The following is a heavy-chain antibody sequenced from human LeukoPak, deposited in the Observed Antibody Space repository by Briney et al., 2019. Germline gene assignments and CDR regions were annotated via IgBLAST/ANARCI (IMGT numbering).Heavy chain of an antibody. CDR3: ARGVSIPTTPKFDY. CDR2: ISSGSSTI. V-gene: IGHV3-48*04. Sequence: GGSLRLSCAASGFSFSTYSMNWVRQAPGKGLEWVSYISSGSSTIYYADSVKGRFTISRDNAKTSLYLQMNSLRAEDTAVYYCARGVSIPTTPKFDYWGQGTLVTVSS. D-gene: IGHD2-15*01. CDR1: GFSFSTYS. J-gene: IGHJ4*02.